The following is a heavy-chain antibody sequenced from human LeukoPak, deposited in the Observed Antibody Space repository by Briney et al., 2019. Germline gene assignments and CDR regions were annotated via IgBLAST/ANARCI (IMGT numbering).Heavy chain of an antibody. CDR2: IIPIFGTA. CDR1: GGTFSSYA. Sequence: ASVKVSCKASGGTFSSYAISWVRQAPGQGLEWMGGIIPIFGTANYAQKFQGRVTITADESTSTAYMELSSLRSEDTAVYYCARDGEYSSSPGSWLDPWGQGTLVTVSS. CDR3: ARDGEYSSSPGSWLDP. V-gene: IGHV1-69*01. D-gene: IGHD6-6*01. J-gene: IGHJ5*02.